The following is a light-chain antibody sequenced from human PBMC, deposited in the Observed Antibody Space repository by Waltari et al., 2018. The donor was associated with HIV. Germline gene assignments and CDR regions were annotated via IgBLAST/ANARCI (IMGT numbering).Light chain of an antibody. CDR3: QQYNTWPLT. CDR2: GAS. Sequence: EIVMTQSPATLSVSPGERATLSCRASQSVTSSLAWYQPKPGQAPRLLIYGASKRATGVPTRFSGGGSGTEFTLTISSLQSEDFAVYSCQQYNTWPLTFGPGTKVDIK. V-gene: IGKV3-15*01. CDR1: QSVTSS. J-gene: IGKJ3*01.